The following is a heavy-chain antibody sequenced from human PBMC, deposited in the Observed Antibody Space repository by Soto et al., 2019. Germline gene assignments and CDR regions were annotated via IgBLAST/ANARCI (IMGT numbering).Heavy chain of an antibody. CDR2: IDWEEEK. CDR1: GFSLSRKGMS. V-gene: IGHV2-70*01. D-gene: IGHD1-7*01. Sequence: SGPTLVNPKQTLILTCAFSGFSLSRKGMSVSWIRQPPGKALEFLALIDWEEEKFYSPSLRTRLTVSKESSKSQVDLTLTNVDPVDTATYYCTRSTNCNYEYYFDYWGQGTLGAVSS. CDR3: TRSTNCNYEYYFDY. J-gene: IGHJ4*02.